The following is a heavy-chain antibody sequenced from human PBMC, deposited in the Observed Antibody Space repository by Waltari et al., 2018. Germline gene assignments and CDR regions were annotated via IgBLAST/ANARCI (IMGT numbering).Heavy chain of an antibody. CDR1: GYTFTGYY. Sequence: QVQLVQSGAEVKKPGASVKVSCKASGYTFTGYYMHWVRQAPGQGLEWMGRINPNSGGTNYAQKFQGRVTMTRDTSISTAYMELSRLRSDDTAVYYCARDRRVVPNLGWFDPWGQGTLVTVSS. J-gene: IGHJ5*02. CDR2: INPNSGGT. D-gene: IGHD3-3*01. V-gene: IGHV1-2*06. CDR3: ARDRRVVPNLGWFDP.